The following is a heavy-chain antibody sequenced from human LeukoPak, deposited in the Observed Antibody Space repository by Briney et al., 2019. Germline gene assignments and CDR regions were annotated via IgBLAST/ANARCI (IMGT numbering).Heavy chain of an antibody. CDR1: GGSFSGYY. D-gene: IGHD3-22*01. CDR3: ARVGYYDSSGKGSY. Sequence: SGTLSLTCAVYGGSFSGYYWSWIRQPPGKGLEWIGEINHSGSTNYNPSLKSRVTISVDTSKNQFSLKLSSVTAADTAVYYCARVGYYDSSGKGSYWGQGTLVTVSS. J-gene: IGHJ4*02. V-gene: IGHV4-34*01. CDR2: INHSGST.